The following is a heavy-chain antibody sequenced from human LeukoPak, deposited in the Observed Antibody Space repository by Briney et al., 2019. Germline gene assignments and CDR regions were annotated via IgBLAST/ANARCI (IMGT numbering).Heavy chain of an antibody. V-gene: IGHV4-38-2*02. J-gene: IGHJ4*02. CDR2: MYHSGSI. Sequence: ASETLSLTCTVSGYSISSGYFWGWIRPPPGKGLEWIGSMYHSGSIYHNPSLKSRVTISLDTSRNQFSLKLYSVTAADTAVYYCARDPYCSGGSCYPFDYWGQGTLVTVSS. CDR3: ARDPYCSGGSCYPFDY. CDR1: GYSISSGYF. D-gene: IGHD2-15*01.